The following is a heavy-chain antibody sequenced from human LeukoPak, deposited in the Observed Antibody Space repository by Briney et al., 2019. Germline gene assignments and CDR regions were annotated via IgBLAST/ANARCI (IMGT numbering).Heavy chain of an antibody. CDR3: AKDYYYGSGSYTGFDY. CDR1: GLTFSSYA. D-gene: IGHD3-10*01. Sequence: GGSLRLSCAASGLTFSSYAMSWVRQAPGKGLEWVSAISGSGGSTYYADSVKGRFTISRDNSKNTLYLQMNSLRAEDTAVYYCAKDYYYGSGSYTGFDYWGQGTLVTVSS. V-gene: IGHV3-23*01. J-gene: IGHJ4*02. CDR2: ISGSGGST.